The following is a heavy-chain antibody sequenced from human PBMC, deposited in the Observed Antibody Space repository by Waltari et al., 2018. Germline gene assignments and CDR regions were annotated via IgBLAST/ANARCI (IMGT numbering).Heavy chain of an antibody. CDR1: GFTFSNAW. CDR3: TTAYSSSQGVDY. V-gene: IGHV3-15*01. Sequence: EVQLVESGGGLVKPGGSLRLSCAASGFTFSNAWMSWVRQAPGKGLEWVGRIKSKTDGGTTDYAAPVKGRFTISRDDSKNTLYLQMNSLKTEDTAVYYCTTAYSSSQGVDYWGQGTLVTVSS. J-gene: IGHJ4*02. CDR2: IKSKTDGGTT. D-gene: IGHD6-13*01.